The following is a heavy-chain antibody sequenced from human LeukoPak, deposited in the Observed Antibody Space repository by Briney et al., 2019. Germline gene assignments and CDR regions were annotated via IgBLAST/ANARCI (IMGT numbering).Heavy chain of an antibody. Sequence: GESLQISCQGSGYSFTSYWIGWVRQMPGKGLEWMGIIYPGDSDTRCSPSFQGQVTISADKSISTAYLQWSSLKASDTAMYYCARHDNWNYNEYYYYYYMDVWGKGTTVTVSS. CDR3: ARHDNWNYNEYYYYYYMDV. V-gene: IGHV5-51*01. D-gene: IGHD1-7*01. J-gene: IGHJ6*03. CDR2: IYPGDSDT. CDR1: GYSFTSYW.